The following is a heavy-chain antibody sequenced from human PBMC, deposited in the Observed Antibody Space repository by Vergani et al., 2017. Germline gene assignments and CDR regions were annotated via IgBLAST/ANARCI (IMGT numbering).Heavy chain of an antibody. CDR3: ARGDEVDEQLGLDY. V-gene: IGHV3-64*01. D-gene: IGHD6-13*01. J-gene: IGHJ4*02. CDR1: GFTFSSYA. Sequence: EVQLVESGGGLVQPGGSLRLSCAASGFTFSSYAMHWVRQAPGKGLEYVSAISSNGGSTYYANSVKGRFTISRDNSKNTPYLQMGSLRAEDMAVYYCARGDEVDEQLGLDYWGQGTLVTVSS. CDR2: ISSNGGST.